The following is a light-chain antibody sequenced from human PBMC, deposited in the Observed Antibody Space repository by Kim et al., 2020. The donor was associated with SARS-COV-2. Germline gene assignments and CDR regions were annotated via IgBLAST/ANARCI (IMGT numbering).Light chain of an antibody. CDR3: QQSYTIPAT. CDR1: QRISWY. Sequence: DIQMTQSPPSLSASVGDRVTITCRASQRISWYLNWYQQKPGKAPELLIYGASSLQSVVPSRFSGSGSGTDFTITISNLQPEDFATYYCQQSYTIPATFGQGTRLEIK. J-gene: IGKJ5*01. CDR2: GAS. V-gene: IGKV1-39*01.